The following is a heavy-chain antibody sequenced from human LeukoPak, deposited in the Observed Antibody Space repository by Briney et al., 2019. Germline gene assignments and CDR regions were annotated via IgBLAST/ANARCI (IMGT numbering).Heavy chain of an antibody. D-gene: IGHD2-2*01. CDR2: IRYDGSNK. Sequence: GGSLRLSCAASGFTFSSYGMHWVRQAPGKGLEWVAFIRYDGSNKYYADSVKGRFTISRDNSKNMLYLQMNSLRAEDTAVYYCAKDKGLVVPAASRTPDYWGQGTLVTVSS. J-gene: IGHJ4*02. CDR3: AKDKGLVVPAASRTPDY. V-gene: IGHV3-30*02. CDR1: GFTFSSYG.